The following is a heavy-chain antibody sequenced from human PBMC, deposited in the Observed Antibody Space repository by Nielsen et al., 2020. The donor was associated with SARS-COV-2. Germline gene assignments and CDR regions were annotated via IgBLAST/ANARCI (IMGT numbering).Heavy chain of an antibody. J-gene: IGHJ6*02. D-gene: IGHD3-9*01. V-gene: IGHV3-21*01. CDR3: AREDPVRYFDWLLPYGYGMDV. CDR2: ISSSSSYI. CDR1: GFTFSSYS. Sequence: GGSLRLSCAASGFTFSSYSMNWVRQAPGKGLEWVSSISSSSSYIYYADSVKGRFTISRDNAKNSLYLQMNSLRAEDTAMYYCAREDPVRYFDWLLPYGYGMDVWGQGTTVTASS.